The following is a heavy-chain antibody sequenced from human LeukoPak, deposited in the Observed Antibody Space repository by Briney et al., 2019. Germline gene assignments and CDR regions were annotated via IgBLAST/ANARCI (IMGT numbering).Heavy chain of an antibody. CDR1: GYSINSGYY. CDR3: ARVSPNTVTTLQYFDY. CDR2: IYHSGYT. D-gene: IGHD4-17*01. Sequence: SETLSLTCNVSGYSINSGYYWSWIRQPPGEGLEWIGSIYHSGYTFYNPSFKSRVTISVDTSKNQFSLKLNSVTAADAALYYCARVSPNTVTTLQYFDYWGQGTLVTVSS. J-gene: IGHJ4*02. V-gene: IGHV4-38-2*02.